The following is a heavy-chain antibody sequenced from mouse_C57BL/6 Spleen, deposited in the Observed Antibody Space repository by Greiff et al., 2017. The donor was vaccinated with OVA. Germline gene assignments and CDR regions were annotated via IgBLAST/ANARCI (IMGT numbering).Heavy chain of an antibody. D-gene: IGHD4-1*01. V-gene: IGHV1-22*01. CDR1: GYTFTDYN. CDR2: INPNNGGT. J-gene: IGHJ4*01. Sequence: EVQLQQSGPELVKPGASVKMSCKASGYTFTDYNMHWVKQSHGKSLEWIGYINPNNGGTSYNPKFKGKATLTVNKSSSTAYMELRSLTAEDAAVYYCARELGGAMDYWGQGTSVTVSS. CDR3: ARELGGAMDY.